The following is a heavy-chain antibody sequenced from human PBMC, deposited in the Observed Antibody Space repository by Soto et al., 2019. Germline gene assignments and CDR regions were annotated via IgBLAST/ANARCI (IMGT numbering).Heavy chain of an antibody. CDR2: ISGSGGST. CDR1: GFTFSSYA. D-gene: IGHD2-15*01. Sequence: GGSLRLSCAASGFTFSSYAMNWVRQAPGKGLEWVSAISGSGGSTYYADSVKGRFTISRDNSKNTLYLQMNSLRVEDTAVYYCAKADCSGGSCYSDIDNWGQGTLVTVSS. V-gene: IGHV3-23*01. CDR3: AKADCSGGSCYSDIDN. J-gene: IGHJ4*02.